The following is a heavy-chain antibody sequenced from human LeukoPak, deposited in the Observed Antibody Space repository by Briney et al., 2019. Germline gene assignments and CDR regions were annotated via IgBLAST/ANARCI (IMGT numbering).Heavy chain of an antibody. CDR3: ARGQVKPPTRGYSYGYLSFSRAYYYYYMDV. D-gene: IGHD5-18*01. CDR1: GGSISSYY. CDR2: IYYSWST. V-gene: IGHV4-59*12. J-gene: IGHJ6*03. Sequence: SETLSLTCTASGGSISSYYWSWIRQPPGKGLEWIGYIYYSWSTNYNPSLKSRVTISVDTSKNQFSLKLSSVTAADTAVYYCARGQVKPPTRGYSYGYLSFSRAYYYYYMDVWGKGTTVTVSS.